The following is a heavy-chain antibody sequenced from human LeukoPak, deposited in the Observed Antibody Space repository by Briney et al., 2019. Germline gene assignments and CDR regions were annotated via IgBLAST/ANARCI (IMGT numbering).Heavy chain of an antibody. D-gene: IGHD3-22*01. J-gene: IGHJ4*02. CDR2: ISYDGSNK. CDR3: AKDYYDSSGYYPDY. Sequence: PGRSLRLSCAASGFTFSSYGMHWARQAPGKGLEWVAVISYDGSNKYYADSVKGRFTISRDNSKNTLYLQMNSLRAEDTAVYYCAKDYYDSSGYYPDYWGQGTLVTVSS. CDR1: GFTFSSYG. V-gene: IGHV3-30*18.